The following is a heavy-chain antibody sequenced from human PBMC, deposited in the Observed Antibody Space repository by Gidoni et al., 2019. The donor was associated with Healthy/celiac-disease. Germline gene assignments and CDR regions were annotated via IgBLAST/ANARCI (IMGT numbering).Heavy chain of an antibody. V-gene: IGHV4-39*07. CDR1: GGSISSSSYS. CDR3: AVPATTQDYYGMDV. CDR2: IYYSGST. D-gene: IGHD2-2*01. J-gene: IGHJ6*02. Sequence: QLQLQESGPGLVTPSENLYLTCTVSGGSISSSSYSGGWIRQPPGKGLEWIGSIYYSGSTYYNPSLKSRVTISVDTSKNQFSLKLSSVTAADTAVYYCAVPATTQDYYGMDVWGQGTTVTVSS.